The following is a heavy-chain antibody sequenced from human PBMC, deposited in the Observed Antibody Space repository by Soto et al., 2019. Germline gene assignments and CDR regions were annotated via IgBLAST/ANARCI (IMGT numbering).Heavy chain of an antibody. CDR1: GFTFSSYA. CDR3: ARAFSLYCSGGSCFNWFAP. V-gene: IGHV3-30-3*01. CDR2: ISYDGSNK. D-gene: IGHD2-15*01. Sequence: QVQLVESGGGVVQPGRSLRLSCAASGFTFSSYAMHWVRQAPGKGLEWVAVISYDGSNKYYADSVKGRFTISRDNSKNTLYLQMNSLRAEDTAVYYCARAFSLYCSGGSCFNWFAPWGQGTLVTVSS. J-gene: IGHJ5*02.